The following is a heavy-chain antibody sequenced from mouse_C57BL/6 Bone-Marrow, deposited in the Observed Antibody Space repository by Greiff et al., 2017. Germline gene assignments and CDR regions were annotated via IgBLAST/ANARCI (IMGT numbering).Heavy chain of an antibody. CDR3: ARVAYYSNYLYYAMDY. V-gene: IGHV1-81*01. CDR1: GYTFTSYG. J-gene: IGHJ4*01. CDR2: IYPRSGNT. D-gene: IGHD2-5*01. Sequence: VMLVESGAELARPGASVKLSCKASGYTFTSYGISWVKQRTGQGLEWIGEIYPRSGNTYYNEKFKGKATLTADKSSSTAYMELRSLTSEDSAVYFCARVAYYSNYLYYAMDYWGQGTSVTVSS.